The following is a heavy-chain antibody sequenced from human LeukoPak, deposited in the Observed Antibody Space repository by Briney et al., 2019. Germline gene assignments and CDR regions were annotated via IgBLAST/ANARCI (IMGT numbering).Heavy chain of an antibody. Sequence: PGGSLRLSCAASGFTFSSYWMSWVRRAPGKGLEWVANIKQGGSEKYYVDSVKGRFTISRDNAKNSLYLQMNSLRAEDTAVYYCARGHVLLWFGEFHYWGQGTLVTVSS. V-gene: IGHV3-7*03. CDR1: GFTFSSYW. CDR3: ARGHVLLWFGEFHY. CDR2: IKQGGSEK. J-gene: IGHJ4*02. D-gene: IGHD3-10*01.